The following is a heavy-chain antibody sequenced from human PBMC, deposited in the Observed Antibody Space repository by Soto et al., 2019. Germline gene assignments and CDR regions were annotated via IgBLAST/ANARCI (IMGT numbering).Heavy chain of an antibody. J-gene: IGHJ4*02. V-gene: IGHV3-74*01. Sequence: EVQLVESGGGLVQPGGSLRLSCAASGFSFSSYWMHWLRQVPGKGLVWVSRINGDGDYTNYADSVKGRFTISRDNAKNTLYLQMNGLRAEDTAVNYCARERGGYSSDFWGQGTLVTVSS. CDR2: INGDGDYT. CDR1: GFSFSSYW. D-gene: IGHD2-15*01. CDR3: ARERGGYSSDF.